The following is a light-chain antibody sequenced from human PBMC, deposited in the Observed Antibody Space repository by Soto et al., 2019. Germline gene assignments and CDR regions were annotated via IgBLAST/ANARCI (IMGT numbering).Light chain of an antibody. CDR2: KAS. CDR1: QTISSW. J-gene: IGKJ1*01. CDR3: LQDYNYPWT. Sequence: DIQMTQSPSTLSGSVGERVTITCRASQTISSWLAWYQQKPGKAPKLLIYKASTLESAVPSRFSGSGSGTDFTLTISSLQPEDFATYYCLQDYNYPWTFGQGTKVDTK. V-gene: IGKV1-5*03.